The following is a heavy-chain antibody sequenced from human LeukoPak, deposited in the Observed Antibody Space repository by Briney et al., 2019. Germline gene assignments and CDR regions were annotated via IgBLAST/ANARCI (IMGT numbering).Heavy chain of an antibody. D-gene: IGHD3-10*01. CDR2: IYYSGST. V-gene: IGHV4-31*03. CDR3: ARGDGSGSQGFDY. CDR1: GGSISSGGYY. Sequence: SQTLSLTCTVSGGSISSGGYYWSWIRQHPGKGLEWIGYIYYSGSTYHNPSLKSRVTISVDTSKNQFSLKLSSVTAADTAVYYCARGDGSGSQGFDYWGQGTLVTVSS. J-gene: IGHJ4*02.